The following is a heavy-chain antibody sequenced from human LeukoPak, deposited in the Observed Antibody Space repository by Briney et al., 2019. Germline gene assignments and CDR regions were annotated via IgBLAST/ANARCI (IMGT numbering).Heavy chain of an antibody. Sequence: GASVKVSCKASGGTFSTYGISWVRQAPGQGLEWMGWMNPNSGNTGYAQKFQGRVTMTRNTSISTAYMELSSLRSEDTAVYYCARGGVAAARPFDYWGQGTLVTVSS. V-gene: IGHV1-8*02. CDR3: ARGGVAAARPFDY. CDR2: MNPNSGNT. J-gene: IGHJ4*02. D-gene: IGHD6-13*01. CDR1: GGTFSTYG.